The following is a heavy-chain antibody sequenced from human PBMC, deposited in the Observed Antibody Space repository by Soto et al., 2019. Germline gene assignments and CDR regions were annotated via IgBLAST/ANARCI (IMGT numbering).Heavy chain of an antibody. CDR2: IWYDGSNK. V-gene: IGHV3-33*01. CDR1: GFTFSSYG. Sequence: QVQLVESGGGVVQPGRSLRLSCAASGFTFSSYGMHWVRQAPGKGLEWVAVIWYDGSNKYYAHSVKGRFTISRDNSKNTLYLQMNTLRAEDTAVYYCAREGIAAAVIDWFDPWGQGTLVTVSS. J-gene: IGHJ5*02. CDR3: AREGIAAAVIDWFDP. D-gene: IGHD6-25*01.